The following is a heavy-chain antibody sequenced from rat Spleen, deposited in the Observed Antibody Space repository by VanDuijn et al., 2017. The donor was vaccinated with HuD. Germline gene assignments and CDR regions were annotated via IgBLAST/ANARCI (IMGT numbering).Heavy chain of an antibody. CDR2: ISYDGSST. D-gene: IGHD1-6*01. CDR3: ARYTFDY. Sequence: EVQLVESDGGLVQPGRSLKLSCAASGFTFSDYYMAWVRQAPTKGLEWVATISYDGSSTYYRDSVKGRFTISRDNAKSTLYLQMDSLRSEDTATYYCARYTFDYWGQGVMVTVSS. J-gene: IGHJ2*01. CDR1: GFTFSDYY. V-gene: IGHV5-29*01.